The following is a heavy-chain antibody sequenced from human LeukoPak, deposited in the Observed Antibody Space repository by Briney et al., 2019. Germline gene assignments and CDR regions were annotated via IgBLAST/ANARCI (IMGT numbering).Heavy chain of an antibody. CDR2: TNQDGSKN. D-gene: IGHD6-19*01. CDR3: ATTVAGYPDDYFDY. J-gene: IGHJ4*02. V-gene: IGHV3-7*01. Sequence: GGSLRLSCAASEFTFSNYWMSWVRQAPGKGLERVAHTNQDGSKNYYVDSVRGRFTISRDNAKNSLYLQMNSLRAEDTAVYYCATTVAGYPDDYFDYWGQGTLVTVSS. CDR1: EFTFSNYW.